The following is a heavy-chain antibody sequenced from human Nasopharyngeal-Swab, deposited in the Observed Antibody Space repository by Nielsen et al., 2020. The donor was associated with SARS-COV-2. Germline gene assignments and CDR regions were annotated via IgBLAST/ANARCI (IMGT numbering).Heavy chain of an antibody. D-gene: IGHD3-3*01. CDR3: AREGLYYDFWSGFDY. J-gene: IGHJ4*02. Sequence: WVRQAPGQGLGWMGWISAYNGNTNYAQKLQGRVTMTTDTSTSTAYMELRSLRSDDTAVYYCAREGLYYDFWSGFDYWGQGTLVTVSS. CDR2: ISAYNGNT. V-gene: IGHV1-18*01.